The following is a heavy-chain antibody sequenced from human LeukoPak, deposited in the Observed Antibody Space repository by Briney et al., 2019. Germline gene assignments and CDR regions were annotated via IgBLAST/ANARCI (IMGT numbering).Heavy chain of an antibody. CDR3: ARDGATMVRGVTNTGLSFDI. CDR2: IYSGGST. V-gene: IGHV3-53*01. J-gene: IGHJ3*02. Sequence: GGSLSLSCAASGFTVSSNYMSWLRQAPGKGLEWVSVIYSGGSTYYADSVKGRFTISRDNSKNTLYLQMNSLRAEDTAVYYCARDGATMVRGVTNTGLSFDIWGQGTMVTVSS. D-gene: IGHD3-10*01. CDR1: GFTVSSNY.